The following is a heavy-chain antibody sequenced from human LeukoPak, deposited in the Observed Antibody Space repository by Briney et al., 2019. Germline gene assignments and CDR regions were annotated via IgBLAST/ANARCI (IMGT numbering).Heavy chain of an antibody. J-gene: IGHJ4*02. CDR2: INPNTGGT. Sequence: VASVKVSCKSSGYIFTGFYMHWVRQAPGQGPEWMGWINPNTGGTTYARKFQGRVTITRDTSITTAYMELSRLTSDDTAVYYCAREFSRTWPFDYWGQGTLVTVSS. CDR1: GYIFTGFY. CDR3: AREFSRTWPFDY. D-gene: IGHD6-13*01. V-gene: IGHV1-2*02.